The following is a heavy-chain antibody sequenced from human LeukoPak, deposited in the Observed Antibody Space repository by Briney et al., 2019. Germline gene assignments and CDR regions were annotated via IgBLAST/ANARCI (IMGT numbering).Heavy chain of an antibody. CDR2: IYYSGST. J-gene: IGHJ6*02. CDR1: GGSISSYY. V-gene: IGHV4-59*01. CDR3: ARDSRGYSYGYPGNYYYYGMDV. Sequence: SETLSLTCTVSGGSISSYYWSWIRQPPGKGLEWIGYIYYSGSTNYNPSLKSRVTISADTSKNQFSLKLSSVTAADTAVYYCARDSRGYSYGYPGNYYYYGMDVWGQGTTVTVSS. D-gene: IGHD5-18*01.